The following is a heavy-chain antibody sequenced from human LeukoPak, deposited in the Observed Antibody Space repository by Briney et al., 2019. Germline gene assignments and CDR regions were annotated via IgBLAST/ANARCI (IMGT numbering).Heavy chain of an antibody. V-gene: IGHV4-61*02. Sequence: SQTLSLTCTVSGGSISSSSYYWSWIRQPAGKGLEWIGRLYTSGSTNYNPALKSRATIAADTSKNQVYLKLSSVTAADTAVYYCARGVVAAGHFDYWGQGTLVTVSS. CDR1: GGSISSSSYY. D-gene: IGHD2-2*01. CDR3: ARGVVAAGHFDY. CDR2: LYTSGST. J-gene: IGHJ4*02.